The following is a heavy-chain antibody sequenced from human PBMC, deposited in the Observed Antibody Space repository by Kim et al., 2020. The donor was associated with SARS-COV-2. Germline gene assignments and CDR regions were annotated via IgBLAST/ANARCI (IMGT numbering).Heavy chain of an antibody. CDR1: GFTFSSYA. CDR3: AKDVELRYFDWLLDYYFDY. CDR2: ISGSGGST. Sequence: GGSLRLSCAASGFTFSSYAMSWVRQAPGKGLEWVSAISGSGGSTYYADSVKGRFTISRDNSKNTLYLQMNSLRAEDTAVYYCAKDVELRYFDWLLDYYFDYRGQGTLVTVSS. V-gene: IGHV3-23*01. D-gene: IGHD3-9*01. J-gene: IGHJ4*02.